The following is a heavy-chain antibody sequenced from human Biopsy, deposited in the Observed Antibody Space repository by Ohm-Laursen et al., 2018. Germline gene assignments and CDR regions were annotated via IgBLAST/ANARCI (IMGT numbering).Heavy chain of an antibody. CDR3: ARSVGIMAAPIDY. CDR2: INSVGTI. J-gene: IGHJ4*02. D-gene: IGHD3-16*01. CDR1: GFIFSDYY. Sequence: SLRLSCAASGFIFSDYYMRWIRQAPGKGLEWVSNINSVGTIYYADSVRGRFTISRDNAKNSLYLQMNSLRVEDMAVYYCARSVGIMAAPIDYWGQGTLVTVSS. V-gene: IGHV3-11*01.